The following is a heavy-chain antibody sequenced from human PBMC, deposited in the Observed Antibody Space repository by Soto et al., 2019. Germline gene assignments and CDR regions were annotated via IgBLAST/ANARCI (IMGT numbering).Heavy chain of an antibody. CDR1: GLSLTTTGVG. J-gene: IGHJ5*02. D-gene: IGHD6-19*01. CDR3: VRRLRYSSDWYVGFDP. V-gene: IGHV2-5*02. CDR2: IYWDDDK. Sequence: QITLTESGPTLVKPTQTLTLTCTFSGLSLTTTGVGVGWIRQPPGKALEWLALIYWDDDKRYSPSLKSRLTITKATSKIQVVLTMTNMDPVDTATYYCVRRLRYSSDWYVGFDPWGQGTLVTVSS.